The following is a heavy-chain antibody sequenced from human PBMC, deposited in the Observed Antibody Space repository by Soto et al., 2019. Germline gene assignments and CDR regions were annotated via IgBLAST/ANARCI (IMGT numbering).Heavy chain of an antibody. CDR3: ARAQGSGFLVS. Sequence: QVQLQESGPGLVKPSQTLSLTCTVSGGSISSGDYYWSWIRQPPGKGLEWIGYIYYSGSTYYNPSPRSRVTISVATSKNQFSLKLSSVTAAATAVYYCARAQGSGFLVSWGQGTLVTVSS. V-gene: IGHV4-30-4*01. J-gene: IGHJ4*02. CDR2: IYYSGST. CDR1: GGSISSGDYY. D-gene: IGHD3-10*01.